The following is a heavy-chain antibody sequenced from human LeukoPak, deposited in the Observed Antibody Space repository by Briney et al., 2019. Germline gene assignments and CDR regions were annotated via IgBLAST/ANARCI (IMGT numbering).Heavy chain of an antibody. CDR3: ARWGVAAAGTQRGRGGWPSYYYYGMDV. CDR2: IGTAGDT. J-gene: IGHJ6*02. D-gene: IGHD6-13*01. V-gene: IGHV3-13*01. CDR1: GFTFSSYD. Sequence: GGSLRLSCAASGFTFSSYDMHWVRQATGKGLEWVSAIGTAGDTYYPGSVEGRFTISRENAKNSLYLQMNSLRAGDTAVYYCARWGVAAAGTQRGRGGWPSYYYYGMDVWGQGTTVTVSS.